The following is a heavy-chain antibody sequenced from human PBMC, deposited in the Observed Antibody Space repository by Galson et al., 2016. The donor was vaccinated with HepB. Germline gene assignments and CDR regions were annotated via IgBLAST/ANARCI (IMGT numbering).Heavy chain of an antibody. V-gene: IGHV3-23*01. J-gene: IGHJ6*02. Sequence: SLRLSCAASGFIFSNYALTWVRQTPGKGLEWVSSITGSGSRTYYAVSVEGRYTISRDNYKNTVYLQMNSLRAEDTAVYYCAKSGPGGWYRNYYGLNFWGQGTTVAVTS. CDR2: ITGSGSRT. CDR1: GFIFSNYA. D-gene: IGHD1-1*01. CDR3: AKSGPGGWYRNYYGLNF.